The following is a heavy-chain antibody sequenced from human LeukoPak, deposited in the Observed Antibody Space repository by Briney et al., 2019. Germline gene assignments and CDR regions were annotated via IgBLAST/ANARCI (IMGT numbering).Heavy chain of an antibody. CDR1: GYTFTSYY. CDR3: ARDAYGSGSYYPFDY. D-gene: IGHD3-10*01. CDR2: INPSGGST. V-gene: IGHV1-46*01. J-gene: IGHJ4*02. Sequence: ASVKVPCKASGYTFTSYYMHWVRQAAGQGLEWMGIINPSGGSTSYAQKFQGRVTMTRDTSTSTVYMELSSLRSEDTAVYYCARDAYGSGSYYPFDYWGQGTLVTASS.